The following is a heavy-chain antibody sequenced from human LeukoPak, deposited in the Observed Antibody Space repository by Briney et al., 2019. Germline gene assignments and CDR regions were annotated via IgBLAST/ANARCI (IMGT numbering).Heavy chain of an antibody. J-gene: IGHJ4*02. CDR1: GFTFSDYS. V-gene: IGHV3-11*03. D-gene: IGHD2-15*01. CDR2: ISCSSTYK. Sequence: GGSLRLSCAASGFTFSDYSMTWIRQAPGKGLEWLSEISCSSTYKNYADSVKGLFTISRDNAKNSLYLQITSLRADDTAVYYCAKWEAVATLWGEGTLVTVSS. CDR3: AKWEAVATL.